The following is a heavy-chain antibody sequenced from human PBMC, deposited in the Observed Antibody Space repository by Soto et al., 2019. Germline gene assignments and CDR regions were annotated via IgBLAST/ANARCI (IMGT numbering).Heavy chain of an antibody. CDR1: GGSFSGYY. J-gene: IGHJ6*02. V-gene: IGHV4-34*01. D-gene: IGHD2-15*01. CDR2: INHSGRT. CDR3: ARVVRDSNYYYPSGMDV. Sequence: PSETLSLTCVVYGGSFSGYYWNWIRQPPGKGLEWIGEINHSGRTNYNPSLMSRVAMSLDTSKNQFSLKLTSVTAADTAVYFCARVVRDSNYYYPSGMDVWGQGTTVTVSS.